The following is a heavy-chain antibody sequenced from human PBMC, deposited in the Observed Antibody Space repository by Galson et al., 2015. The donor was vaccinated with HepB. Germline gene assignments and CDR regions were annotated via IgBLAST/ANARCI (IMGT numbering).Heavy chain of an antibody. Sequence: PLRLPCAASGFTFCIYGMHWVRQAPGKGRVWVAVVWNDGSKKEDADSVRGRFTISRDNSKNTLYIQMDSLRAEDKAIYYCEGAKYSYDAFDFWGQGTMVTVSS. D-gene: IGHD5-12*01. CDR3: EGAKYSYDAFDF. J-gene: IGHJ3*01. CDR1: GFTFCIYG. V-gene: IGHV3-33*01. CDR2: VWNDGSKK.